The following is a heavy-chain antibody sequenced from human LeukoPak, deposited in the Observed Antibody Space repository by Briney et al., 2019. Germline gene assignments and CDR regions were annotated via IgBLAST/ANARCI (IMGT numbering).Heavy chain of an antibody. J-gene: IGHJ4*02. Sequence: ASVKVSCKASGYIFTDYYMHWVRQAPGQGLEWMGWINPNKGGTKSAQKFQGRVAMTRDTSISTAYMERSSLRSDDTALYYCARGAEQQRLAHFDYWGQGTLVTVSS. CDR1: GYIFTDYY. CDR2: INPNKGGT. V-gene: IGHV1-2*02. CDR3: ARGAEQQRLAHFDY. D-gene: IGHD6-13*01.